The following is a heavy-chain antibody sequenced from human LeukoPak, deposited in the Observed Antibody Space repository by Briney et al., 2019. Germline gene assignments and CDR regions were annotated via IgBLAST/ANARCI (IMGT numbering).Heavy chain of an antibody. CDR2: IGDVRST. CDR1: GFTFSDYG. J-gene: IGHJ4*02. V-gene: IGHV3-23*01. D-gene: IGHD5-24*01. Sequence: PGGSLRLSCAASGFTFSDYGMNWIRQGPGKGLEWVAGIGDVRSTEYADSVKGGFTISRDNSKNTMSMEMNSLRFEDTALYYCVKDYKARDGKWDFDYWGQGVLVTVSS. CDR3: VKDYKARDGKWDFDY.